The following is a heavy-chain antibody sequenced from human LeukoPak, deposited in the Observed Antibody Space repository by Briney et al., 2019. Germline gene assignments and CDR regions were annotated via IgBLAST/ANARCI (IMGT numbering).Heavy chain of an antibody. CDR3: ARDMTTVTSDAFDI. Sequence: GGSLRLSCAASGFTFSSYSMNWARQAPGKGLEWVSSISSSSSYIYYADSVKGRFTISRDNAKNSLYLQMNSLRAEDTAVYYCARDMTTVTSDAFDIWGQGTMVTVSS. D-gene: IGHD4-17*01. V-gene: IGHV3-21*01. J-gene: IGHJ3*02. CDR1: GFTFSSYS. CDR2: ISSSSSYI.